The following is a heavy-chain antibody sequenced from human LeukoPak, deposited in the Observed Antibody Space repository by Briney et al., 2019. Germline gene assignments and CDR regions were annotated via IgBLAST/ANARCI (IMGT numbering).Heavy chain of an antibody. CDR3: TSRKEYSTSSVYY. D-gene: IGHD6-6*01. Sequence: GGSLRLSCAASGFTFTNYVMTWVRQAPGKGLEWISTISVSGATTYYADSVQGRFTISRDNSKNTLPLRMNNLRAEDSAIYYCTSRKEYSTSSVYYWGQGTLVTVSS. J-gene: IGHJ4*02. CDR2: ISVSGATT. CDR1: GFTFTNYV. V-gene: IGHV3-23*01.